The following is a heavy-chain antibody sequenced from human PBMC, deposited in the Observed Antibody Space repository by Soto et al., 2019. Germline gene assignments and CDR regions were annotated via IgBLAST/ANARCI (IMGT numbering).Heavy chain of an antibody. CDR3: ARDVIPVTGYYYATDV. Sequence: QVQLQESGPGLVKPSGTLSLTCAVSGGSISSGNWWNWVRQPPGKGLEWIGEIYHGGNTNYNPSLKSRVTISVDKSKNQFSLRLSTVTAADAAVYYCARDVIPVTGYYYATDVWGQGTTVTVSS. J-gene: IGHJ6*02. CDR1: GGSISSGNW. CDR2: IYHGGNT. D-gene: IGHD3-16*02. V-gene: IGHV4-4*02.